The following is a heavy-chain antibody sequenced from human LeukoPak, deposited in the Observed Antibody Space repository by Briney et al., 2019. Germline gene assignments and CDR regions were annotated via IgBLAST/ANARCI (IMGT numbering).Heavy chain of an antibody. V-gene: IGHV3-7*01. Sequence: GGSLRLSCAASEFTFSSYWMSWVRQAPGKGLEWVANIKQDGGQIYYLESVKGRFTVSRDNAKNSLYLQMNSLRAEDTAVYYCARLGARQMLEYWGQGALVTVSS. CDR1: EFTFSSYW. J-gene: IGHJ4*02. D-gene: IGHD4-17*01. CDR3: ARLGARQMLEY. CDR2: IKQDGGQI.